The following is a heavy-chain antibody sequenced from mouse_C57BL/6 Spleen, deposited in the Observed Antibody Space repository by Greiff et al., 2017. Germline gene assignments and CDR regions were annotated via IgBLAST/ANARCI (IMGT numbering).Heavy chain of an antibody. CDR3: ARLGYDYDGGNYAMDY. CDR2: IHPNSGST. D-gene: IGHD2-4*01. CDR1: GYTFTSYW. Sequence: QVQLQQPGAELVKPGASVKLSCKASGYTFTSYWMHWVKQRPGQGLEWIGMIHPNSGSTNYNEKFKSKATLTVDKSSSTAYMQLSSLTSEDSAVYYCARLGYDYDGGNYAMDYWGQGTSVTVSS. V-gene: IGHV1-64*01. J-gene: IGHJ4*01.